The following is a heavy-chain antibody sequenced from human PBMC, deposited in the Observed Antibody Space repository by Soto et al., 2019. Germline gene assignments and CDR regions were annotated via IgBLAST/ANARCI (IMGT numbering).Heavy chain of an antibody. CDR1: GFTFSSYA. CDR2: ISYDGSNK. Sequence: QVQLVESGGGVVQPGRSLRLSCAASGFTFSSYAMHWVRQAPGKGLEWVAVISYDGSNKYYADSVKGRFTISRDNSENTLYLQMNSLRAEDTAVYYCARDGTRYCTNGVCYRLDYWGQGTLVTVSS. D-gene: IGHD2-8*01. V-gene: IGHV3-30-3*01. J-gene: IGHJ4*02. CDR3: ARDGTRYCTNGVCYRLDY.